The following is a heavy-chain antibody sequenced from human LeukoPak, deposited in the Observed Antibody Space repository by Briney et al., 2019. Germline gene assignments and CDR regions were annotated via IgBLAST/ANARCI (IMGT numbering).Heavy chain of an antibody. J-gene: IGHJ4*02. CDR2: ISSSSSYI. V-gene: IGHV3-21*01. D-gene: IGHD2-2*02. CDR1: GFTFSSYS. Sequence: GGSLRLSCAASGFTFSSYSMNWVRQAPGKGLEWVSSISSSSSYIYYADSVKGRFTISRDNAKNSLYLQMNSLRAEDTAVYYCARDGGYCSSTSCHNYFDYWGQGTLVTVSS. CDR3: ARDGGYCSSTSCHNYFDY.